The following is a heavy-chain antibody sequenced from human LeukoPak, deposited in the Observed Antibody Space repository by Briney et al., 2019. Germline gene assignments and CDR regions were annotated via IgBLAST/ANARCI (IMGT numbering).Heavy chain of an antibody. V-gene: IGHV4-59*01. J-gene: IGHJ4*02. CDR2: IYYNGIS. CDR1: GGSISGYY. D-gene: IGHD6-19*01. CDR3: ARDGSYSSGWHTFDY. Sequence: SETLSLTCTVSGGSISGYYWSWIRQPPGKGLEWIAYIYYNGISNYNPSLKSRVIISVDSSKNQFSLKLTSVTAADTAVYYCARDGSYSSGWHTFDYWGQGTLVTVSS.